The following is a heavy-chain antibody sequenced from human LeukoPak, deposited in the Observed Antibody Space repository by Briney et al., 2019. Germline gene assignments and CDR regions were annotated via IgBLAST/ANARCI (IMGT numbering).Heavy chain of an antibody. CDR1: GFSLTTFGMG. D-gene: IGHD1-26*01. V-gene: IGHV2-5*02. J-gene: IGHJ1*01. CDR3: AHKVEVGVQTRYFQH. CDR2: IYWDDDK. Sequence: SGPTLVNPTQTLTLTCTFSGFSLTTFGMGVGWICQPPGKALEWLALIYWDDDKRYSPSLKSRLTITKDTSKNQVVLTMTDMDPIDTGTYYCAHKVEVGVQTRYFQHWGQGTLVTVSS.